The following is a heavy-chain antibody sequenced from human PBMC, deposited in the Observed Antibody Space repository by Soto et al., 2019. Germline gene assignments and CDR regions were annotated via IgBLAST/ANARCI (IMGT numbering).Heavy chain of an antibody. Sequence: ASDSTFSSYAMNWVRQAPGKGLEWVSAITGSGGTTYYADSVKGRFTISRDNSKNTLFLQVNSLRAEDTAVYYCAKVRSNYYYYFGMDVWGQGTTVTVSS. CDR1: DSTFSSYA. CDR3: AKVRSNYYYYFGMDV. J-gene: IGHJ6*02. CDR2: ITGSGGTT. V-gene: IGHV3-23*01. D-gene: IGHD4-4*01.